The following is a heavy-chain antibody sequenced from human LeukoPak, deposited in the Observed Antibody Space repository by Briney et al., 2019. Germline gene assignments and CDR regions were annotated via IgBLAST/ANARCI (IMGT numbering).Heavy chain of an antibody. CDR1: GGSISSYY. Sequence: SETLSLTCTVSGGSISSYYWSWIRQPPGKGLEWIGYIYYSGSANYNPSLKSRVTISVDTSKNQFSLKLSSVTAADTAVYYCARRVWDYGSANWFDPWGQGTLVTVSS. CDR2: IYYSGSA. V-gene: IGHV4-59*08. D-gene: IGHD3-10*01. J-gene: IGHJ5*02. CDR3: ARRVWDYGSANWFDP.